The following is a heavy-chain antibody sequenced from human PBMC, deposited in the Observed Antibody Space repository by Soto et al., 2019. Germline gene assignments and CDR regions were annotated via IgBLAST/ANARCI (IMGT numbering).Heavy chain of an antibody. V-gene: IGHV3-64D*06. CDR2: ISSEGATT. CDR1: GFTFTSYA. Sequence: PGGSLRLSCSVSGFTFTSYAMHWVRQAPGKGLEYIASISSEGATTYYADSVKGIFIISRDNSKNTLYLQISSLRAEDTAVYYCVKDRYVDYWGQGILVTVSS. CDR3: VKDRYVDY. J-gene: IGHJ4*02.